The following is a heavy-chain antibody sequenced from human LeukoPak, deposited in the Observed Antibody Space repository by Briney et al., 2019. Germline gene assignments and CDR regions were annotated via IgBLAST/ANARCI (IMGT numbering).Heavy chain of an antibody. V-gene: IGHV7-4-1*02. J-gene: IGHJ6*02. Sequence: ASVKVSCKASGYTFTSYAMNWVRQAPGQGLEWMGWINTNTGNPTYAQGFTGRFVFSLDTSVSTAYLQISSLKAEDTAVYYCASNVVPAAMDYYYYYGMDVWGQGTTVTVSS. CDR1: GYTFTSYA. D-gene: IGHD2-2*01. CDR2: INTNTGNP. CDR3: ASNVVPAAMDYYYYYGMDV.